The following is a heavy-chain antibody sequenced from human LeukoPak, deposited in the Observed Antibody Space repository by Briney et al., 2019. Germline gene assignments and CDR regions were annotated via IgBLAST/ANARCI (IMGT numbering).Heavy chain of an antibody. CDR3: ACTYSGSCYHFDY. CDR2: IKQDGSEK. CDR1: GFTFSSYW. J-gene: IGHJ4*02. V-gene: IGHV3-7*01. Sequence: GGSLRLSCAASGFTFSSYWMSWVRQAPGKGLEWVANIKQDGSEKYYVDSVKGRFTISRDNAKNSLYLQMNSLRAEDTAVYYCACTYSGSCYHFDYWGQGTLVTVSS. D-gene: IGHD1-26*01.